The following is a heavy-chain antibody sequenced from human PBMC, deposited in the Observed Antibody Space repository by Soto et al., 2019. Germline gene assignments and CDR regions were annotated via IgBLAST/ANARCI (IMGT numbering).Heavy chain of an antibody. CDR1: GGSISRYY. V-gene: IGHV4-59*01. CDR2: IYYDGST. J-gene: IGHJ4*02. Sequence: PSETLSLTCTVSGGSISRYYWSWIRQPPGKGLEWMGYIYYDGSTNYSPSLKSRVTISVDTSKNQFSLRLSTVTAADAAVCYSARAGYSYGFGYYYDYWGQGTLVTVSS. CDR3: ARAGYSYGFGYYYDY. D-gene: IGHD5-18*01.